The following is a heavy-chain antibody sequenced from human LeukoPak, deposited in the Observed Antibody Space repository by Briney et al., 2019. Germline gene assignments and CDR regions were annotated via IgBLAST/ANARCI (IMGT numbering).Heavy chain of an antibody. D-gene: IGHD6-13*01. V-gene: IGHV3-30*04. CDR1: GFTFSSYA. J-gene: IGHJ5*02. CDR2: ISYDGSNK. Sequence: PGGSLRLSCAASGFTFSSYATHWVRQAPGKGLEWVAVISYDGSNKYYADSVKGRFTISRDNSKNTLYLQMNSLRAEDTAVYYCARVYSSSWSRFDPWGQGTLVTVSS. CDR3: ARVYSSSWSRFDP.